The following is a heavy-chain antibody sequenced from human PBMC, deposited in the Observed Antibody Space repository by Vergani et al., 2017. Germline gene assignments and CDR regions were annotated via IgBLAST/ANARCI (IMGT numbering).Heavy chain of an antibody. CDR2: IIPIFGTP. CDR3: ARDPRGYGGDPEDYYYGMDV. J-gene: IGHJ6*02. D-gene: IGHD2-21*02. CDR1: GGTFSNYA. V-gene: IGHV1-69*14. Sequence: QVQLVQSGAEVKKPGSSVKVSCKASGGTFSNYAISWVRQAPGQGLEWMGGIIPIFGTPNYAQKFQGRLTITADTSTSTAYMELTSLRSQDTAVYYCARDPRGYGGDPEDYYYGMDVWGQGTTVTVSS.